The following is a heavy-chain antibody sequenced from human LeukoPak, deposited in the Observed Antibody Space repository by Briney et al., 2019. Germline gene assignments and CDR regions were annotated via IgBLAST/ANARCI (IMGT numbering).Heavy chain of an antibody. CDR2: IYHGEST. J-gene: IGHJ4*02. D-gene: IGHD4-23*01. CDR1: GGSISSSY. V-gene: IGHV4-59*08. Sequence: PSETLSLTCTVSGGSISSSYCSWIRQPPGKGLEWIGYIYHGESTNYNPSLKSRVTISVDTSKNQFSLKLSSVTAADTAVYYCARQAGGTSGPFDYWGQGTLVTVSS. CDR3: ARQAGGTSGPFDY.